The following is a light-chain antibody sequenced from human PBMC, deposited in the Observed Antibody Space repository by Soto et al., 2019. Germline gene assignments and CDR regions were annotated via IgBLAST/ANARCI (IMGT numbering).Light chain of an antibody. CDR2: DVS. CDR1: SSDVGGYNY. CDR3: SSYTTSSTV. Sequence: QSALTQPASVSGSPGQSITITCTGTSSDVGGYNYVSWFQQHPGKAPKLMIYDVSNRPSGVPYRFSGSKSGNTASLTISGLQDEDEADYYCSSYTTSSTVFGGGTKLTVL. V-gene: IGLV2-14*03. J-gene: IGLJ3*02.